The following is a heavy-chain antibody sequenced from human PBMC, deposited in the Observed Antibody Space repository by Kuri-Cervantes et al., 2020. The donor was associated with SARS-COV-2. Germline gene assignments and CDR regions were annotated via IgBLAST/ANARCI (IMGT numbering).Heavy chain of an antibody. V-gene: IGHV3-30*02. Sequence: GESLKISCAASGFTFSHFGMFWVRQAPGKGLEWVAFIRYDGSNKYYADSVKGRFTISRDNSKNTLYLQMNSLRAEDTAVYYCAKGIAVAGTGGFDYWGQGTLVTVSS. CDR2: IRYDGSNK. D-gene: IGHD6-19*01. J-gene: IGHJ4*02. CDR1: GFTFSHFG. CDR3: AKGIAVAGTGGFDY.